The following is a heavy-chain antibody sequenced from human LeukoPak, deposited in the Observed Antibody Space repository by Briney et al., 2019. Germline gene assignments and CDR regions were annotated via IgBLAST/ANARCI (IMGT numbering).Heavy chain of an antibody. V-gene: IGHV4-34*01. CDR3: ARGLIAAAA. J-gene: IGHJ4*02. CDR2: INHSGST. D-gene: IGHD6-13*01. Sequence: SETLSLTRAVYGGSFSGYYWSWIRQPPGKGLEWIGEINHSGSTNYNPSLKSRVTISVDTSKNQFSLKLSSVTAADTAVYYCARGLIAAAAWGQGTLVTVS. CDR1: GGSFSGYY.